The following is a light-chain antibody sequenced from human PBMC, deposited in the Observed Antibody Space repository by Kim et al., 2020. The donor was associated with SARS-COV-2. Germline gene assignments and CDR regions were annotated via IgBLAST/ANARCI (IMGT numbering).Light chain of an antibody. CDR3: QAWDSSTGV. CDR2: QDS. J-gene: IGLJ3*02. V-gene: IGLV3-1*01. CDR1: KLVDKY. Sequence: VSPGQTASITCSGDKLVDKYACWYQQKPGQSPVLVIYQDSKRPSGIPERFSGSNSGNTATLTISGTQAMDEADYYCQAWDSSTGVFGGGTKLTVL.